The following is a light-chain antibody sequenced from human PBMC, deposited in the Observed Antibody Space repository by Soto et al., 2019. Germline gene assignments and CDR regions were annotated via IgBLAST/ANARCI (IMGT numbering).Light chain of an antibody. J-gene: IGKJ1*01. CDR2: GAS. V-gene: IGKV3-15*01. CDR1: QSVSSM. CDR3: QHYNDWPLTWT. Sequence: EIGLTQSPATLSVSPRERATPSCRASQSVSSMLVWYQQKPGQAPRVLIYGASTSATGIPARFSGRWSGTEFTLTISSLQSEDFAVYYCQHYNDWPLTWTCGQGIRVEIK.